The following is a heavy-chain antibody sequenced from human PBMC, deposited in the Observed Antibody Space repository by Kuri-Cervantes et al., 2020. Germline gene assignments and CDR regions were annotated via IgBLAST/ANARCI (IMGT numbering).Heavy chain of an antibody. CDR1: GASISSSNW. D-gene: IGHD3-22*01. CDR2: IYHSGST. V-gene: IGHV4-4*02. Sequence: SETLSLTCAVSGASISSSNWWSWVRQPPGKGLEWIGEIYHSGSTNYNPSLKSRVTISVDTSKNQFSLKLSSVTAADTAVYYCASGTSMIHLRKRGYYGMDVWGQGTTVTVSS. J-gene: IGHJ6*02. CDR3: ASGTSMIHLRKRGYYGMDV.